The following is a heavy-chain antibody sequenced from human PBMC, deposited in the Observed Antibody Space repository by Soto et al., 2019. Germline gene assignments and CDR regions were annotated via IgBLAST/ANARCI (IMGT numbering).Heavy chain of an antibody. V-gene: IGHV3-23*01. CDR2: ISGSGGST. CDR1: GFTFSSYA. CDR3: AKTALRYCSSTSCQYYFDY. Sequence: GGSLRLSCAASGFTFSSYAMSWVRQAPGKGLEWVSAISGSGGSTYYADSVKGRFTISRDNSKNTLYLQMNSLRAEDTAVYYCAKTALRYCSSTSCQYYFDYWGQGTLVTVSS. D-gene: IGHD2-2*01. J-gene: IGHJ4*02.